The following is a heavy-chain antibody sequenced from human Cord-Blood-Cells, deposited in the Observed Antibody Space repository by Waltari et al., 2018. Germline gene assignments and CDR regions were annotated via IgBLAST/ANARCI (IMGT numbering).Heavy chain of an antibody. Sequence: QVQLQESGPGLVKPSETLSLTCTVSGGSISSYYWSWIRQPPGKGLEWIGYIYYSGSTNSNPSLKSRVTISVDTSKNQFSLKLSSVTAADTAVYYCARMDYDFWSGYTHYYYYYMDVWGKGTTVTVSS. CDR2: IYYSGST. J-gene: IGHJ6*03. D-gene: IGHD3-3*01. CDR3: ARMDYDFWSGYTHYYYYYMDV. CDR1: GGSISSYY. V-gene: IGHV4-59*01.